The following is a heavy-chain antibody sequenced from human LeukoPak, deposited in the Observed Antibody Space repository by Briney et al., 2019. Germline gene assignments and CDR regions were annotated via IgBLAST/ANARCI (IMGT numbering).Heavy chain of an antibody. CDR2: INPNSGGT. V-gene: IGHV1-2*02. J-gene: IGHJ4*02. Sequence: ASVKVSCKTSGYTFTDYYIHWVRQAPGQGPEWMGWINPNSGGTNYAQNLQGRVTMTRDTSTSTAYMELSRLRSDDTAVYYCARPYDKLNWGQGTLVTVSS. CDR1: GYTFTDYY. D-gene: IGHD3-22*01. CDR3: ARPYDKLN.